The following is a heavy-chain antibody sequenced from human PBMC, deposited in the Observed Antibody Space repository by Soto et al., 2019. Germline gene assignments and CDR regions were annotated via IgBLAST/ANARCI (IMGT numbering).Heavy chain of an antibody. Sequence: QVQLVESGGGVVQPGRSLRLSCAASGFTFSSYGMHWVRQAPGKGLEWVAVIWYDGSNKYYADSVKGRFTISRDNSKNTRYLQMNSLRAEDTAGYYCARDTGYSSSWYGEFDAFDIWGQGTTVTVSS. D-gene: IGHD6-13*01. CDR1: GFTFSSYG. CDR3: ARDTGYSSSWYGEFDAFDI. CDR2: IWYDGSNK. V-gene: IGHV3-33*01. J-gene: IGHJ3*02.